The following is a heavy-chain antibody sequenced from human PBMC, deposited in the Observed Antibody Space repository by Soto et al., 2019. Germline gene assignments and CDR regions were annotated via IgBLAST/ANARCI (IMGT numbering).Heavy chain of an antibody. V-gene: IGHV2-5*02. D-gene: IGHD3-10*01. CDR3: AHRYYGSGSYYKGGNWFDP. J-gene: IGHJ5*02. CDR2: IYWDDDK. CDR1: GFSLSPSGVG. Sequence: QITLKESGPTLVKPTQTLTLTCTFSGFSLSPSGVGVGWIRQPPGKALEWLALIYWDDDKRYSPSLKSRLTITKDTSKNQVVLTMTNVDPVDTATYYCAHRYYGSGSYYKGGNWFDPWGQGTLVTVAS.